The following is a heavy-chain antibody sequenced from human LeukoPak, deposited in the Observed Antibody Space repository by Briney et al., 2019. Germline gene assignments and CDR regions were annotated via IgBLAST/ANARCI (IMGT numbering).Heavy chain of an antibody. CDR1: GFTFSSYA. CDR3: AKYGGSSSGSANN. Sequence: GGSLRLSCAASGFTFSSYAMSWVRQAPGKGLEWVSSISGSGVSTYYADSVKGRFTISRDNSKNTLYLQMNSLRAEDTAIYYCAKYGGSSSGSANNWGQGTLVTVSS. CDR2: ISGSGVST. J-gene: IGHJ4*02. D-gene: IGHD2-15*01. V-gene: IGHV3-23*01.